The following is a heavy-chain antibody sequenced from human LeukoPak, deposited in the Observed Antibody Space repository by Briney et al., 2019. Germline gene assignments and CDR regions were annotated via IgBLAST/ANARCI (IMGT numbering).Heavy chain of an antibody. J-gene: IGHJ4*02. V-gene: IGHV3-48*03. D-gene: IGHD3-22*01. CDR1: GFTFSSYE. CDR2: ISSSGSTI. CDR3: ARSLGSSGYQDY. Sequence: PGGSLRLSCAASGFTFSSYEMNWVRQAPGKGLEWVSYISSSGSTIYYADSVKGRFTISRGNAKNTVYLQMNSLRAEDTAVYYCARSLGSSGYQDYWGQGTLVTVSS.